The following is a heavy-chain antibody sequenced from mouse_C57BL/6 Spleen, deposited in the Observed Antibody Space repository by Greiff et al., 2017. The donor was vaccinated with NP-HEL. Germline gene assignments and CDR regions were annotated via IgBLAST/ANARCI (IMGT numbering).Heavy chain of an antibody. Sequence: VQLQESGPDLVKPGASVKISCKASGYAFSSSWMNWVKQRPGKGLEWIGRIYPGDGDTNYNGKFKGKATLTADKSSSTAYMQLSSLTSEDSAVYFCAREGPYGYDEAWFAYWGQGTLVTVSA. D-gene: IGHD2-2*01. J-gene: IGHJ3*01. CDR1: GYAFSSSW. CDR2: IYPGDGDT. V-gene: IGHV1-82*01. CDR3: AREGPYGYDEAWFAY.